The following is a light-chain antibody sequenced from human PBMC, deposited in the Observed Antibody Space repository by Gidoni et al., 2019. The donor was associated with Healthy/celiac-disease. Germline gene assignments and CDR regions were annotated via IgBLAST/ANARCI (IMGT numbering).Light chain of an antibody. CDR1: QSISSW. J-gene: IGKJ1*01. Sequence: DIQMTQTPSTLSASVGDRVTITCRASQSISSWLGWYQQKPGKAPKLLIYKASSLESGVTSRFSGRGSGTEFTLTISSLQPDDFATYYCQQYNSYPWTFGQGTKEEIK. CDR2: KAS. CDR3: QQYNSYPWT. V-gene: IGKV1-5*03.